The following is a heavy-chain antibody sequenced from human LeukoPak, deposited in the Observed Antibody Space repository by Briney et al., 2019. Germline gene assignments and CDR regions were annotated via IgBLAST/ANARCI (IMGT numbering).Heavy chain of an antibody. CDR1: GFTFSSYG. J-gene: IGHJ6*02. V-gene: IGHV3-33*01. CDR2: IWFDGSNK. CDR3: ARDSYGMDV. Sequence: PGRSLRLSCAASGFTFSSYGMHWVRQAPGKGLEWVAVIWFDGSNKYYADSVKGRFTISRDNSKNTLYLQMNSLRAEDTAVYYCARDSYGMDVWGQGTTVTVSS.